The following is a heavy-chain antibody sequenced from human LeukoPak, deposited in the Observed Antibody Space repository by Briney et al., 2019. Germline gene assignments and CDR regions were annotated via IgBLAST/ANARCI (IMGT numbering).Heavy chain of an antibody. CDR1: GYSFTDYY. D-gene: IGHD3-10*01. Sequence: ASVKVSCKVSGYSFTDYYVHWVRQAPAQGLEWVGVLNPNSGDTNYAQKFQGRVTMIRDTSINTAYMELSRLRSDDTAVYYCARMYYYGSGTYYGDYWGQGTLVTVSS. CDR2: LNPNSGDT. CDR3: ARMYYYGSGTYYGDY. V-gene: IGHV1-2*02. J-gene: IGHJ4*02.